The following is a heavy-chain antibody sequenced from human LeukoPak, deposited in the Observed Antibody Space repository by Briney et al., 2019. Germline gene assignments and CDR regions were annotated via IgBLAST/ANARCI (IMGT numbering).Heavy chain of an antibody. CDR2: IYKSGST. V-gene: IGHV4-59*12. J-gene: IGHJ4*02. CDR1: GGSIGNYY. CDR3: ARGRRSYVWGSYRYRGYFDY. D-gene: IGHD3-16*02. Sequence: SETLSLTCTVSGGSIGNYYWSWIRQSPGKGLEWIGYIYKSGSTSYNPSLESRVTISVDTSKNQFSLKLSSVTAADTAVYYCARGRRSYVWGSYRYRGYFDYWGQGTLVTVSS.